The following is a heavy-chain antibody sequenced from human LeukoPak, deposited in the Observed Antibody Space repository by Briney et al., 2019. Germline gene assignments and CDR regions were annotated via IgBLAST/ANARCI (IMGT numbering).Heavy chain of an antibody. D-gene: IGHD2-2*01. CDR1: GFTFSSYG. CDR3: AKDRCIVVARGGIRQGLDY. V-gene: IGHV3-30*18. CDR2: ISYDGSNK. J-gene: IGHJ4*02. Sequence: PGRSQRLSCAASGFTFSSYGMHWVRQAPGKGLEWVAVISYDGSNKYYADSVKGRLTISKDNSNNPLYLQMNSLRAEDTSVYYCAKDRCIVVARGGIRQGLDYWGQGTLVTVSS.